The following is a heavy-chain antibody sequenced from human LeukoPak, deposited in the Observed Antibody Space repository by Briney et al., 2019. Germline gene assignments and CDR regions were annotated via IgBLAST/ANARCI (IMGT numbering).Heavy chain of an antibody. Sequence: SETLSLTCTVSGGXISSSNYYWVWIRQPPGKGLEWVGSIYYSGSTYYNPSLKSRVTISVDTSKNQFSLKLSSVTAADTAVYYCALRYFDRDYWGQGTLVTVSS. D-gene: IGHD3-9*01. V-gene: IGHV4-39*01. CDR2: IYYSGST. J-gene: IGHJ4*02. CDR1: GGXISSSNYY. CDR3: ALRYFDRDY.